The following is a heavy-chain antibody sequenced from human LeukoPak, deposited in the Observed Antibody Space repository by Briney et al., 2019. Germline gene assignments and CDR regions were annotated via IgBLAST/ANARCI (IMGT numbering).Heavy chain of an antibody. J-gene: IGHJ4*02. CDR1: GYSISGGYY. D-gene: IGHD2-15*01. CDR2: IYHSGST. CDR3: AREGYCSGGSCSGDY. Sequence: SETLSLTCTVSGYSISGGYYWGWIRQPPGKGLEWIGSIYHSGSTYYNPSLKSRVTISVDTSKNQFSLKLSSVTAADTAVYYCAREGYCSGGSCSGDYWGQGTLVTVSS. V-gene: IGHV4-38-2*02.